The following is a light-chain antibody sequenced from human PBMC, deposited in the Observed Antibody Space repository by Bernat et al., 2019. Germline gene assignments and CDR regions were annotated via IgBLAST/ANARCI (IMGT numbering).Light chain of an antibody. CDR1: QSVSST. CDR2: DAS. CDR3: QQYNNWPQT. J-gene: IGKJ4*01. V-gene: IGKV3-15*01. Sequence: EIVMTQSPATLSVSPGERATLSCRASQSVSSTLAWYQQKPGQAPRLLMYDASTRATGIPARFSGSGSGTEFTLTISSLQSEDFAIYYYQQYNNWPQTFGGGTKVEIK.